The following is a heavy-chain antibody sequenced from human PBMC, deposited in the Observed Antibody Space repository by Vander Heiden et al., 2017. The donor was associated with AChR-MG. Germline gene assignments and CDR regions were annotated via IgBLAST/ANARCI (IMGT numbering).Heavy chain of an antibody. CDR1: GFTFDDYA. J-gene: IGHJ3*02. CDR3: AKGRGGGSYYGAFDI. Sequence: EVQLVESGGGLVQPGRSLRLSCAASGFTFDDYAMHWVRQAPGKGLEWVSGISWNSGSIGYADSVKGRFTISRDNAKNSLYLQMNSLSAQDTALYYCAKGRGGGSYYGAFDIWGQGTMVTVSS. CDR2: ISWNSGSI. D-gene: IGHD1-26*01. V-gene: IGHV3-9*01.